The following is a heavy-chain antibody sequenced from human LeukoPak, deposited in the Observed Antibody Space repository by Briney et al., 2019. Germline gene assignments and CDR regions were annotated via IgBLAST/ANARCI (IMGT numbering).Heavy chain of an antibody. CDR2: INTGGSST. CDR1: GFTFSNYW. Sequence: GGSLRLPCTASGFTFSNYWMHWVRQVPGKGLVWVSRINTGGSSTTYADSVKGRFTISRDNAKNTLYLQMNRLRVEDTAVYYCARSNQADDYWGQGTLVTVSS. D-gene: IGHD4-11*01. CDR3: ARSNQADDY. V-gene: IGHV3-74*01. J-gene: IGHJ4*02.